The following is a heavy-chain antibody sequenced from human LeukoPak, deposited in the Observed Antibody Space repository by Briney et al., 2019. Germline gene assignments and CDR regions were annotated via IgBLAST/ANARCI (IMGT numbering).Heavy chain of an antibody. Sequence: GASVKVSCKASGYTFTGYYMHWVRQAPGQGLEWMGWINPNSGGTNYAQKFQGRVTMTRDTSISTAYMELSRLRSDDTAVYYCATDRVRRGGETPNSFDYWGQGTLVTVSS. CDR1: GYTFTGYY. D-gene: IGHD2-21*01. CDR2: INPNSGGT. V-gene: IGHV1-2*02. CDR3: ATDRVRRGGETPNSFDY. J-gene: IGHJ4*02.